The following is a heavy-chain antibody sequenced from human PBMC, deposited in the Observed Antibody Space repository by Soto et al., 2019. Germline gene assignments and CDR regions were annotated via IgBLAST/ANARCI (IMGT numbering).Heavy chain of an antibody. CDR3: ARGRGIRGFGEFDY. D-gene: IGHD3-10*01. CDR1: GGSISSYY. Sequence: SETLSLTCTVSGGSISSYYWSWIRQPPGKGLEWIGYIYYSGSTNYNPSLKSRVTISVDTSKNQFSLKLSSVTAADTAVYYCARGRGIRGFGEFDYWGQGTLVTVSS. J-gene: IGHJ4*02. CDR2: IYYSGST. V-gene: IGHV4-59*01.